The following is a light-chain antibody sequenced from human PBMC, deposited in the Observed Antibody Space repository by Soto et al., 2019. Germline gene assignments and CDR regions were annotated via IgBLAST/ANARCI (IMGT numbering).Light chain of an antibody. CDR2: DVT. Sequence: QSALTQPASVSGSPGQSITISCTGTSSDIGSYNYVSWYQQHPGQAPKLMIYDVTNRTSGVSNRFSGSKSGNTASLTISGLQAEDEADYYCSSPRSSSFYVFGTGTKLTVL. J-gene: IGLJ1*01. V-gene: IGLV2-14*03. CDR1: SSDIGSYNY. CDR3: SSPRSSSFYV.